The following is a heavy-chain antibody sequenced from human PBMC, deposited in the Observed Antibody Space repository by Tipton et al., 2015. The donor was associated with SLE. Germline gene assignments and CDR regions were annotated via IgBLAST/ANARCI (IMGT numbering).Heavy chain of an antibody. J-gene: IGHJ4*02. CDR1: GFTFSTSN. CDR2: ISRSGDRT. D-gene: IGHD1-26*01. CDR3: ARVTGVGPFAHADD. Sequence: SLRLSCATSGFTFSTSNMHWVRQAPGRGLVWVSSISRSGDRTYYAGSVQGRFTISRDNSKNTLYLQMNRLSVEDTAVYYCARVTGVGPFAHADDWGQGALVIVSS. V-gene: IGHV3-NL1*01.